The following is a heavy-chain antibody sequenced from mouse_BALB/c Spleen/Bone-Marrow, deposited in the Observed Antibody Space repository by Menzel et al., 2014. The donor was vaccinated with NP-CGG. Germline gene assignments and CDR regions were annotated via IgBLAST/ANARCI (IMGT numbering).Heavy chain of an antibody. D-gene: IGHD2-13*01. CDR2: IIPSNDVT. CDR1: GYTFTSYV. Sequence: EVQLQQSGPELVKPGASVKMSCKASGYTFTSYVMHWVKQKPGQGLEWIGYIIPSNDVTKYNEKFKGKATLTSDKSSSTAYMELSSLTSEDSAVYYCARKRGGDMDYWGPGTSGTVSS. V-gene: IGHV1-14*01. J-gene: IGHJ4*01. CDR3: ARKRGGDMDY.